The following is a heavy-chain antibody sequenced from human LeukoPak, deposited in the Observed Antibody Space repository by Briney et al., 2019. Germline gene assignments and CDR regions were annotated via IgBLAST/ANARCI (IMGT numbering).Heavy chain of an antibody. CDR2: IYSGGST. Sequence: GGSLRLSCAAPGFTVSSNYMSWVRQAPGKGREGVSLIYSGGSTYYADSVKGRFAISRDNSKNTLYLQMNSLRAEDTAVYYCARALHYFDSSGLHYYFDYWGQGTLVTVSS. CDR1: GFTVSSNY. CDR3: ARALHYFDSSGLHYYFDY. D-gene: IGHD3-22*01. V-gene: IGHV3-53*01. J-gene: IGHJ4*02.